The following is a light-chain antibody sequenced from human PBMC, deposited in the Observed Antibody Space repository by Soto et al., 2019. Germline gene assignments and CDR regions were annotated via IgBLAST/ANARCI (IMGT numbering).Light chain of an antibody. CDR3: QQYFGYPWT. CDR1: QSINDW. CDR2: KAS. J-gene: IGKJ1*01. V-gene: IGKV1-5*03. Sequence: DIQMTQSPSTLSASVGDRVTITCRASQSINDWLAWYQQKPGKAPNLLIYKASSLQSGVPSRFSGSGSGTEFTLTISSLQPDDFETFYCQQYFGYPWTFGQGTKVEFK.